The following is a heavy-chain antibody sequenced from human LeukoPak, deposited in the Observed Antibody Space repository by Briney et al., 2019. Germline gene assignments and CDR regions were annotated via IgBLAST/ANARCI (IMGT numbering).Heavy chain of an antibody. Sequence: SVKVSCKASGGTFSSYAISWVRQAPGQELEWMGGIIPIFGTANYAQKFQGRVTITTDESTSTAYMELSSLRSEDTAVYYCARVSDEGYYYYYMDVWGKGTTVTVSS. CDR2: IIPIFGTA. CDR1: GGTFSSYA. CDR3: ARVSDEGYYYYYMDV. J-gene: IGHJ6*03. V-gene: IGHV1-69*05.